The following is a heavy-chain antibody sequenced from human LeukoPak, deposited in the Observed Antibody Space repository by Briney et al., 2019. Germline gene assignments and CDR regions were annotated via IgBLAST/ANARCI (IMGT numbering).Heavy chain of an antibody. Sequence: PGGSLRLSCAASGFTFSTYEMHWVRQAPGKGLEWVAVISNDGRNKDYADSVKGRFTISRDNSKNTLYLQMNSLRAEDTAVYYCAKSLPAMVRGVIGIDYWGQGTLVTVSS. CDR3: AKSLPAMVRGVIGIDY. V-gene: IGHV3-30*07. D-gene: IGHD3-10*01. CDR2: ISNDGRNK. J-gene: IGHJ4*02. CDR1: GFTFSTYE.